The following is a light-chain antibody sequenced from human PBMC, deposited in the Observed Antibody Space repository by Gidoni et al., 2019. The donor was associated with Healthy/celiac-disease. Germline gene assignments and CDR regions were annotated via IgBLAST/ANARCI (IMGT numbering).Light chain of an antibody. CDR2: WAS. CDR1: QSVLYRSNNKNS. Sequence: DIVMTQAPDSLAGSMGERATINCKSSQSVLYRSNNKNSLAWYQQKPGQPPKLLIYWASTRESGVPDRFSGSGSGTDFTLTISSLQAEDVAVYYCQQYYSTPFTFGPGTKVDIK. V-gene: IGKV4-1*01. J-gene: IGKJ3*01. CDR3: QQYYSTPFT.